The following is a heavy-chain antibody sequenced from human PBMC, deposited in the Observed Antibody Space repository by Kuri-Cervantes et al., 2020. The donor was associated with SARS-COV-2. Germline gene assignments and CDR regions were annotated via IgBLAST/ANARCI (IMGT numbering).Heavy chain of an antibody. CDR3: ARVGFVVVPAAIRANNWFDP. CDR2: INPNSGGT. J-gene: IGHJ5*02. D-gene: IGHD2-2*01. CDR1: GYTFTGYY. Sequence: ASVKVSCKASGYTFTGYYMHWVRQAPGQGLEWMGWINPNSGGTNYAQKFQGRVTMTRDTSTSTVYMELRSLRSDDTAVYYCARVGFVVVPAAIRANNWFDPWGQGTLVTVSS. V-gene: IGHV1-2*02.